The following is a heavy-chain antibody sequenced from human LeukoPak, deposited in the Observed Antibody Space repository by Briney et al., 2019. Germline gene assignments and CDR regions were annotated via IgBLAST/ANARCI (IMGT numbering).Heavy chain of an antibody. D-gene: IGHD5-24*01. CDR1: GYTLTELS. CDR3: ATAAGMATISFDY. J-gene: IGHJ4*02. V-gene: IGHV1-24*01. Sequence: ASVKVSCKVSGYTLTELSMHWVRQAPGKGLEWMGGFDPEDGETIYAQKFQGRVTMTEDTSTDTAYMELSSLRSEDTAVCYCATAAGMATISFDYWGQGTLVTVSS. CDR2: FDPEDGET.